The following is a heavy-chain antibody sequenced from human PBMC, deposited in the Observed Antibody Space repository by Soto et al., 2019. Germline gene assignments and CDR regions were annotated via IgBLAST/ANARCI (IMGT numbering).Heavy chain of an antibody. D-gene: IGHD3-10*01. V-gene: IGHV3-23*01. CDR2: ISGSGGST. Sequence: EVQLLESGGGLVQPGGSLRLSCAASGFTFSSYAMSWVRQAPGKGLEWVSAISGSGGSTYYADSVKGRFTISRDNSKNTLYLQMNSLRAEDTAVYYWAKYITMVRGVIIEAFDIWGQGTMVTVSS. CDR3: AKYITMVRGVIIEAFDI. J-gene: IGHJ3*02. CDR1: GFTFSSYA.